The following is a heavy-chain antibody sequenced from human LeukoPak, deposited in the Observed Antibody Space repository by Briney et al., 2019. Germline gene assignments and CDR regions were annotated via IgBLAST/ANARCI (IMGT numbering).Heavy chain of an antibody. D-gene: IGHD3-3*01. Sequence: ASVKVSCKASGGTFSSYAINWVRQATGQGLEWMGWMNPNSGNTGYAQKSQGRATITGNTSISTAYMELSSLRSEDTAVYYCARGRSNDFWSGLVLFAFDIWGQGTMVTVSS. CDR1: GGTFSSYA. CDR2: MNPNSGNT. V-gene: IGHV1-8*03. J-gene: IGHJ3*02. CDR3: ARGRSNDFWSGLVLFAFDI.